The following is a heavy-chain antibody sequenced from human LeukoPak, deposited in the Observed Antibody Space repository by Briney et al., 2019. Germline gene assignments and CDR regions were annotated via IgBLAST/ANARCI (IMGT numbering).Heavy chain of an antibody. CDR2: IYYSGST. J-gene: IGHJ6*02. V-gene: IGHV4-31*03. Sequence: SETLSLTCTVSGGSISSGGYYWSWIRQHPGKGLEWIGYIYYSGSTHYNPSLKSRVTISVDTSKNQFSLKLSSVTAADTAVYYCARAVRYCSSTSCRPLYGMDVWGQGTTVTVSS. CDR3: ARAVRYCSSTSCRPLYGMDV. D-gene: IGHD2-2*01. CDR1: GGSISSGGYY.